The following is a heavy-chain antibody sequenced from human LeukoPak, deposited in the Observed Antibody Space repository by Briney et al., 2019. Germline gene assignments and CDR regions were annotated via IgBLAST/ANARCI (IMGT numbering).Heavy chain of an antibody. CDR1: GFSITSYY. J-gene: IGHJ4*02. CDR2: IHSSGST. V-gene: IGHV4-59*01. Sequence: PSETLSLTCSVSGFSITSYYWSWIRQPPGRGLEWIGLIHSSGSTTYNPSLKSRVTMSLDTSKNQFSLHLTSVTAADTAVYYCARDIREVGESQYFDYWGQGALVTVTS. D-gene: IGHD1-26*01. CDR3: ARDIREVGESQYFDY.